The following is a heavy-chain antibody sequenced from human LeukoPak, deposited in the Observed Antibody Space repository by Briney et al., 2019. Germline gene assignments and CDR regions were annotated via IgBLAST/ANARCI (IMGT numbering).Heavy chain of an antibody. CDR1: GFTFSSYG. V-gene: IGHV3-33*06. CDR3: AKSVVVGYFDY. J-gene: IGHJ4*02. CDR2: TWYGENNK. Sequence: GGSLRLSCAASGFTFSSYGMHWVRQAPGKGLEWVAVTWYGENNKYYADSVKGRFTISRDNSKNTLYLRMNSLRAEDTAVYYCAKSVVVGYFDYWGQGTLVTVSS. D-gene: IGHD2-2*01.